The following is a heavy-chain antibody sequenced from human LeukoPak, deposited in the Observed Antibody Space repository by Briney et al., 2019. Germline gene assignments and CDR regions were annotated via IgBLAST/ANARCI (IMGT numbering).Heavy chain of an antibody. CDR3: ARGALAGSWSDFQALDF. D-gene: IGHD6-19*01. CDR2: ISDSDSTI. J-gene: IGHJ3*01. V-gene: IGHV3-11*01. Sequence: GGSLRLSCAASGFTFSAYYMSWIRQAPGKGLEWLSYISDSDSTIYYADSVKGRFTISRDNAKNSLYLQMHSLRVEDTALYYCARGALAGSWSDFQALDFWGPGTMVTVSS. CDR1: GFTFSAYY.